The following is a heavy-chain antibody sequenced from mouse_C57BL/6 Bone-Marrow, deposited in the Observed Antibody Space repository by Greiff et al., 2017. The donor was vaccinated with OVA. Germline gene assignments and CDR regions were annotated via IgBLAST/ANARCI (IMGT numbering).Heavy chain of an antibody. D-gene: IGHD2-5*01. Sequence: DVKLVESGGGLVQPGGSLKLSCAASGFTFSDYYMYWVRQTPEKRLEWVAYISNGGGSTYYPDNVKGRFTISRDNAKNTLYLQMSRLKSEDTAMYDCARSDSNPPYFEVWGTGTTVTVSS. CDR3: ARSDSNPPYFEV. CDR1: GFTFSDYY. CDR2: ISNGGGST. J-gene: IGHJ1*03. V-gene: IGHV5-12*01.